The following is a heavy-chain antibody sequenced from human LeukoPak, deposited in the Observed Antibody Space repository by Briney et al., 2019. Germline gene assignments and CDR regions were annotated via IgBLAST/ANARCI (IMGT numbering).Heavy chain of an antibody. CDR1: GFTVSNNY. Sequence: GGSLRLSCAASGFTVSNNYMGWVRQAPGEGLEWVSVIYSGGSTYYPDSVKGRFTISRDNSKNTLYLQMNSLRAEDTAVYYCARVETAYFDYWGRGTLVTVSS. D-gene: IGHD2-21*02. CDR3: ARVETAYFDY. J-gene: IGHJ4*02. CDR2: IYSGGST. V-gene: IGHV3-66*01.